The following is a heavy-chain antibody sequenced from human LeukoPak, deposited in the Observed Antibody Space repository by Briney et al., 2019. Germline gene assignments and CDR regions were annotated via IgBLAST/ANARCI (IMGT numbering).Heavy chain of an antibody. CDR1: GFTFSSYS. Sequence: GGSLRLSCAASGFTFSSYSMNWVRQAPGKGLEWVSSITTRSAIYYADSVKGRFTISRDNAKDSLYLQMNSLRADDTAVYYCARVRGAGLQYYYMDVWGKGTTVTVSS. D-gene: IGHD4-11*01. J-gene: IGHJ6*03. CDR2: ITTRSAI. CDR3: ARVRGAGLQYYYMDV. V-gene: IGHV3-48*01.